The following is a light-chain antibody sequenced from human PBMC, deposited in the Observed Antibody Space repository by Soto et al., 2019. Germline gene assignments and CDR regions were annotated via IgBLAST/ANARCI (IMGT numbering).Light chain of an antibody. J-gene: IGKJ2*01. CDR3: KHYNNWPFT. CDR2: GAS. V-gene: IGKV3-15*01. CDR1: QSVSTN. Sequence: IVMTQSPATLSVSPGERATLSCRASQSVSTNLAWYQQKPGQPPSLVVYGASARATGIPARFSGSGSGTEFTLTISSLQSEDFAVYYCKHYNNWPFTFGQGIKLEIK.